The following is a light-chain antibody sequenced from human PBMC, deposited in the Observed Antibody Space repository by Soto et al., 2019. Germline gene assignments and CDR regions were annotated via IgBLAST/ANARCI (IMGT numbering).Light chain of an antibody. V-gene: IGKV3-11*01. Sequence: EIVLTQSPATLSLSPGERATLSCRASQSVGTHLAWYQKKPGQGPRLLIYDASTRATGIPARFSGGGSGTDFTLTITSLEPDDFAVYYCQQRSNWPPGGTFGGGTKVQIK. J-gene: IGKJ4*01. CDR1: QSVGTH. CDR2: DAS. CDR3: QQRSNWPPGGT.